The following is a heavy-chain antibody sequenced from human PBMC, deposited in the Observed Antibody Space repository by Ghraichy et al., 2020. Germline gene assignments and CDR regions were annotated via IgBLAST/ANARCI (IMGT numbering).Heavy chain of an antibody. CDR3: ARDPFIFLRYGDYVNWFDP. Sequence: GESLNISCAASGFTFSSYWMHWVRQAPGKGLVWVSRINSDGSSTSYADSVKGRFTISRDNAKNTLYLQMNSLRAEDTDVYYCARDPFIFLRYGDYVNWFDPWGQGTLVTVSS. V-gene: IGHV3-74*01. J-gene: IGHJ5*02. D-gene: IGHD4-17*01. CDR1: GFTFSSYW. CDR2: INSDGSST.